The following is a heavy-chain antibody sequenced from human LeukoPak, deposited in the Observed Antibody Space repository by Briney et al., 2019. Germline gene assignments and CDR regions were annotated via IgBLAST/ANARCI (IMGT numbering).Heavy chain of an antibody. CDR3: ARGVHGDYRWYFDL. V-gene: IGHV4-59*01. Sequence: SETLSLTCTVSGGSISSYYWSWIRQPPGKGLEWIGYIYYSGSTDYNPSLKSRVTISVDTSKNKSSLKLSAVTAADTAVYYCARGVHGDYRWYFDLWGRGTLVTVSS. D-gene: IGHD4-17*01. CDR1: GGSISSYY. J-gene: IGHJ2*01. CDR2: IYYSGST.